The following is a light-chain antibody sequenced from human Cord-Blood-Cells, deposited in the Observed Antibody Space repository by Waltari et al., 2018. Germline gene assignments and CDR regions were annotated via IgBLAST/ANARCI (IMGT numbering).Light chain of an antibody. V-gene: IGKV3-11*01. CDR2: DAS. CDR1: QSVSSY. J-gene: IGKJ4*01. Sequence: EIVLPQSTATLSLSPGERATLSCRASQSVSSYLAWYQQKPGQAPRLLIYDASNRATGIPARFSGSGSGTDFTLTISSLEPEDFAVYYCQQRSNWLLTFGGGTKVEIK. CDR3: QQRSNWLLT.